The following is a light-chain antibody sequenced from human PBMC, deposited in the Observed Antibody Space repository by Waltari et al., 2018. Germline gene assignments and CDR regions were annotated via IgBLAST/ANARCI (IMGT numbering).Light chain of an antibody. CDR2: AAS. V-gene: IGKV3-15*01. Sequence: ETVMTQSPATLSVSPGERVTLSCRASQTIVDNLAWYQQRPGQPPRLLIYAASTRATGVPARFSGGGSGTEFTLTISSLQSEDFAVDYCQQYRHWPLAFGGGTKVEI. CDR3: QQYRHWPLA. J-gene: IGKJ4*01. CDR1: QTIVDN.